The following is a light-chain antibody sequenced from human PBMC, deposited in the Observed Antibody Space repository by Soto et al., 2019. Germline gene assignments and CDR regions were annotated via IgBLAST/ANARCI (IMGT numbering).Light chain of an antibody. Sequence: QSALTQPPSASGSPGQSVTISCTGTSSDVGSYNCVSWYQQHPGKAPKLMIYEVSKRPSGVPDRFSGSKSGNTASLTVSGLQAEDEADYYCSSYAGSNIPVVFGGGTKVTVL. V-gene: IGLV2-8*01. CDR3: SSYAGSNIPVV. CDR2: EVS. CDR1: SSDVGSYNC. J-gene: IGLJ2*01.